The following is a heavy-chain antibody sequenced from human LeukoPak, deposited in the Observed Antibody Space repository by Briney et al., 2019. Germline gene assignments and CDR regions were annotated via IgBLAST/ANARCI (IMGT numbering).Heavy chain of an antibody. J-gene: IGHJ4*02. V-gene: IGHV3-7*01. CDR2: IEKDGSEK. CDR1: GFTFSSYA. Sequence: GGSLRLSCAASGFTFSSYAMSWVCQAPGKGLEWVANIEKDGSEKNYVDSVKGRFTISRDNAKNSLHLEMNSLRGEDTAVYYCAAGYGWLTDFWGQGTLVTVSS. CDR3: AAGYGWLTDF. D-gene: IGHD2-8*02.